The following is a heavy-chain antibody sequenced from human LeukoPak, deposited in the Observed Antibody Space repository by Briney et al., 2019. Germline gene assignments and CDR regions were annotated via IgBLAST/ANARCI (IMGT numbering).Heavy chain of an antibody. V-gene: IGHV3-9*01. J-gene: IGHJ4*02. D-gene: IGHD3-10*01. CDR2: ISWNSGSI. CDR1: GFTFDDYA. Sequence: GGSLRLSCAASGFTFDDYAMHWVRHAPGKGLEWVSGISWNSGSIGYADSVKGRFTISRDNAKNSLYLQMNSLRAEDTALYYCAKDYGSGGDYFDYWGQGTLVTVSS. CDR3: AKDYGSGGDYFDY.